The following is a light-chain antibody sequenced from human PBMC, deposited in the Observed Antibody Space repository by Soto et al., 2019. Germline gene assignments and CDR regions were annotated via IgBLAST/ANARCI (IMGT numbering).Light chain of an antibody. J-gene: IGKJ2*03. Sequence: EIVLTQSPGTLSLSPGETATLSCRASQSVSRASQSVSNIRLAWYQQKPGQAPRLLVYAASSRATGIPDRFSGSGSGTDFTLTISRLEPEDFAVYYCQQFGGSPLYSLGQGTKLDIK. CDR2: AAS. CDR1: QSVSNIR. V-gene: IGKV3-20*01. CDR3: QQFGGSPLYS.